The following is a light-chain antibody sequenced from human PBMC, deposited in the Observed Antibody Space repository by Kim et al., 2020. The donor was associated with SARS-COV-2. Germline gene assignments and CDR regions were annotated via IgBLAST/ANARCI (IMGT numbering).Light chain of an antibody. J-gene: IGKJ1*01. CDR2: AAS. Sequence: AFVGNSATITGRASQGSSNYLAWYQQKPGKVPKLLIYAASTLQSGVPSRCSGSGSGTDFTLTISSLQPEDVATYYCQKYNSAPRTFGQGTKVDIK. CDR1: QGSSNY. V-gene: IGKV1-27*01. CDR3: QKYNSAPRT.